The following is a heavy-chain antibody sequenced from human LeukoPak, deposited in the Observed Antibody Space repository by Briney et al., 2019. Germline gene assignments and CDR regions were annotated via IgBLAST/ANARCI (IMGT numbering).Heavy chain of an antibody. CDR3: AKDLRSLGAFDI. CDR2: ISGSGGST. Sequence: PGGSLRLSCAASGFTFSSYAMSWVRQAPGKGLEWVSAISGSGGSTYYADSVKGRFTISRDNSKNTLYLQMNGLRAEDTAVYYCAKDLRSLGAFDIWGQGTKVTVSS. D-gene: IGHD6-13*01. J-gene: IGHJ3*02. CDR1: GFTFSSYA. V-gene: IGHV3-23*01.